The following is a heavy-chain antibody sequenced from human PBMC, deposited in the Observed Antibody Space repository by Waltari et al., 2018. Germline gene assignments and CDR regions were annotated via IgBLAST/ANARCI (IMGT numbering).Heavy chain of an antibody. Sequence: EVQLLESGGGLVQPGGSLRLSCAASGFTFSSYAMSWVRQAPGKGLEWVSVIYSGGSTYYADSVKGRFTISRDNSKNTLYLQMNSLRAEDTAVYYCAKATQQLEDYWGQGTLVTVSS. D-gene: IGHD6-13*01. V-gene: IGHV3-23*03. CDR2: IYSGGST. CDR3: AKATQQLEDY. CDR1: GFTFSSYA. J-gene: IGHJ4*02.